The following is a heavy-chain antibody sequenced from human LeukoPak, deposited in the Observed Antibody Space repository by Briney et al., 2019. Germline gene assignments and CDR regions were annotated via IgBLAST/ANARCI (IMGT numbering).Heavy chain of an antibody. V-gene: IGHV3-7*01. CDR3: ARPLKYYYGSETYFWFDP. J-gene: IGHJ5*02. CDR2: INQDGSEK. CDR1: GFTFGDYA. D-gene: IGHD3-10*01. Sequence: GGSLRLSCTASGFTFGDYALTWVRQAPGKGLEWVANINQDGSEKYYVDSVKGRFTISRDNAKNSLYLQMNSLRAEDAAVYYCARPLKYYYGSETYFWFDPWGQGTLVTVSS.